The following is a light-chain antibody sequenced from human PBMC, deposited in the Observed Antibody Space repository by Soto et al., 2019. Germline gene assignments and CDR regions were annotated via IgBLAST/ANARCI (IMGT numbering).Light chain of an antibody. Sequence: EMVLTQSPATLSLSPGERATLSCRASQSVSSYLAWYQQKPGQAPRLLIYDASNRATGIPARFSGSGSGTDFTLTISSLEPEDFAVYYCQQRSNWPTYTLGQGTNLQI. J-gene: IGKJ2*01. CDR3: QQRSNWPTYT. CDR1: QSVSSY. V-gene: IGKV3-11*01. CDR2: DAS.